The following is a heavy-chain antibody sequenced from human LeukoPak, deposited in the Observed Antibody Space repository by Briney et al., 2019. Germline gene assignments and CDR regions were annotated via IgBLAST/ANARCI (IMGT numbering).Heavy chain of an antibody. Sequence: ASVKVSCKASGGTFSSYAISWVRQAPGQGLEWMGGIIPIFGTANYAQKFQGRVTITADKSTSTAYMELSSLRSEDTAVYYCARGFLEPHYFDYWGQGTLVTVSS. D-gene: IGHD3-3*01. V-gene: IGHV1-69*06. CDR1: GGTFSSYA. J-gene: IGHJ4*02. CDR2: IIPIFGTA. CDR3: ARGFLEPHYFDY.